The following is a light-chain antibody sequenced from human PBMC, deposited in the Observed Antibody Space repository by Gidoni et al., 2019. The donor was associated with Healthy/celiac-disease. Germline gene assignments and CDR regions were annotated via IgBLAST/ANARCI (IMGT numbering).Light chain of an antibody. CDR1: SSNIGAGYD. CDR2: GNS. CDR3: QSYDSSLSGPYV. J-gene: IGLJ1*01. Sequence: QSVLTPPPSVSEATGQRVTISCTGSSSNIGAGYDVHWYQQLPGTAPKLLIYGNSNRPSGVPDRFSGSKSGTSASLAITGLQAEDEADYYCQSYDSSLSGPYVFGTGTKVTVL. V-gene: IGLV1-40*01.